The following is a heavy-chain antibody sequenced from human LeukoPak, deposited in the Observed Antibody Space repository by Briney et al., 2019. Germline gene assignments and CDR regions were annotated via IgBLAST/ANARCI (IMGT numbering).Heavy chain of an antibody. V-gene: IGHV3-23*01. Sequence: GESLRLSCAASGFTVSSNYMSWVRQAPGKGLEWVSAISGSGGSTYYADSVKGRFTISRDNSKNTLYLQMNSLRAEDTAVYYCAKVDYGDYVHFGYWGQGTLVTVSS. CDR2: ISGSGGST. J-gene: IGHJ4*02. D-gene: IGHD4-17*01. CDR1: GFTVSSNY. CDR3: AKVDYGDYVHFGY.